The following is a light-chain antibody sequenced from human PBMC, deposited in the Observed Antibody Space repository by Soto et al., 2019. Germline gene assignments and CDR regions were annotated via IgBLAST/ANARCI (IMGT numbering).Light chain of an antibody. J-gene: IGKJ1*01. V-gene: IGKV3-15*01. Sequence: EIVMTQSPVPLSVSPGERATLSCRSSQTVTTDVAWYQQKHGQAPRLVIHGASTRATDFPARFSGSGSGTEFNLTISSLQSEDIAVYYCHQYYTWPRTFGQGTKVDIK. CDR1: QTVTTD. CDR3: HQYYTWPRT. CDR2: GAS.